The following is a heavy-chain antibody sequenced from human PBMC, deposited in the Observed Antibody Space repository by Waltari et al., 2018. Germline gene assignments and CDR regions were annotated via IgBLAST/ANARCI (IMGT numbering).Heavy chain of an antibody. D-gene: IGHD5-18*01. V-gene: IGHV1-46*01. CDR1: GYTFTSYF. CDR2: INPRGGST. Sequence: QVQLVQSGAEVKKPGASVTVSCKASGYTFTSYFMHWVRQAPGQGLEWMGIINPRGGSTSYAQKFQGRVTMTRDTSTSTVYMELSSLRSEDTAVYYCARDRVGYTYGHEYFQHWGQGTLVTVSS. CDR3: ARDRVGYTYGHEYFQH. J-gene: IGHJ1*01.